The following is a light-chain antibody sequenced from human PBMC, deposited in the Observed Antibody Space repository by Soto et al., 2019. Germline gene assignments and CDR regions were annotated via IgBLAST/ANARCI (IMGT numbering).Light chain of an antibody. CDR1: QRISTY. Sequence: DIQMTQSTSSLPASVGDRVTITCRASQRISTYLNWYQQTPGKAPKLLIYAATNLQSGVPSRFSGSGSGTDFTLTISSLQPEDFGIYYCQQSYSNPRTFGQGTKVDI. CDR3: QQSYSNPRT. V-gene: IGKV1-39*01. CDR2: AAT. J-gene: IGKJ1*01.